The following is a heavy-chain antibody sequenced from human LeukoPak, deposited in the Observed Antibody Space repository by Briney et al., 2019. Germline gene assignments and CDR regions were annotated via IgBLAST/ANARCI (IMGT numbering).Heavy chain of an antibody. CDR3: ARAGTSDYDFDY. CDR1: GYSISSGYY. V-gene: IGHV4-38-2*01. D-gene: IGHD4-17*01. CDR2: IYHSGST. Sequence: PSETLSLTCAVSGYSISSGYYWGWIRQPPGKGLEWIGSIYHSGSTYYSPSLKSRVTISVDTSKNQFSLKLSSVTAADTAVYYCARAGTSDYDFDYWGQGTLVTVSS. J-gene: IGHJ4*02.